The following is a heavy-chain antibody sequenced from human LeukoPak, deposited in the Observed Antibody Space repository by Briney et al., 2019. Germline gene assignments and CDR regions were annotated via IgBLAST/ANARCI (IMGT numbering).Heavy chain of an antibody. J-gene: IGHJ2*01. V-gene: IGHV4-59*01. Sequence: SETLSLTCTGSGASINNYYWNWIRQPPGKGLEWLGYISYSGSTHYSPSLRSRVSMSLDTSKNQSSLRLNSVTAADTAVYYCATAMDWGSRWYFDLWGRGTLVTVSS. CDR1: GASINNYY. CDR3: ATAMDWGSRWYFDL. D-gene: IGHD3/OR15-3a*01. CDR2: ISYSGST.